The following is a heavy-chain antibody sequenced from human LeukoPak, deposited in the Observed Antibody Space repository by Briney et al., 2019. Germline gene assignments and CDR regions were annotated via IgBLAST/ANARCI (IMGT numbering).Heavy chain of an antibody. CDR1: GFTLSNYG. CDR3: AKDRVTAAGYYFDY. V-gene: IGHV3-30*02. D-gene: IGHD6-13*01. Sequence: GGSLRLSCAVSGFTLSNYGMHWVRQAPGKGPEGVAFIRHDGSNTNYADSVKGRFTISRDSSKNTLCLQMNSLRAEDTAVYYCAKDRVTAAGYYFDYWGQGTLVTVSS. J-gene: IGHJ4*02. CDR2: IRHDGSNT.